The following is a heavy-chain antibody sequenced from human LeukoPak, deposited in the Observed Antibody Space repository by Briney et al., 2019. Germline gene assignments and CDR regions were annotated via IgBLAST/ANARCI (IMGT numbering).Heavy chain of an antibody. D-gene: IGHD6-13*01. CDR2: ISAYNGNT. CDR1: GYTFSSYG. Sequence: ASVKVSCKASGYTFSSYGISWVRQAPGQGLEWMGWISAYNGNTDYAQKLQGRVTMTTDTSTSTAYMELRSLRSDDTAVYYCAIDTYNDGDSTSWYWFDPWGQGTLVTVTS. CDR3: AIDTYNDGDSTSWYWFDP. V-gene: IGHV1-18*01. J-gene: IGHJ5*02.